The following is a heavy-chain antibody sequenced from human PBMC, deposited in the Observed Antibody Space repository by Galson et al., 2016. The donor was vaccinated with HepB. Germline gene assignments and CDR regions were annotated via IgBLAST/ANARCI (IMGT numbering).Heavy chain of an antibody. J-gene: IGHJ1*01. D-gene: IGHD6-19*01. CDR1: GFTFSSYS. CDR3: ARRLWLTPG. CDR2: ISSSSSTL. Sequence: SLRLSCAASGFTFSSYSMNWVRQAPGKGLEWVSYISSSSSTLYSADAVKGRITISNDSAKNSLYLQMHILRDEDTAEYYCARRLWLTPGGGQGTLVTVSP. V-gene: IGHV3-48*02.